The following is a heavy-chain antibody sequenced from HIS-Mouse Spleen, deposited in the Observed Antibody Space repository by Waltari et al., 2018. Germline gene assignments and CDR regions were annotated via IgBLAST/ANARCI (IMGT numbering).Heavy chain of an antibody. V-gene: IGHV1-18*01. CDR2: ISAYNGNT. CDR3: ARSESRFLEWLDWFDP. CDR1: GYTFTRHG. D-gene: IGHD3-3*01. Sequence: QVQLVQSGAEVKKPGASVKVSCKASGYTFTRHGISGVRQAPGQGLEWMGWISAYNGNTNYAQKLQGRVTMTTDTSTSTAYMELRSLRSDDTAVYYCARSESRFLEWLDWFDPWGQGTLVTVSS. J-gene: IGHJ5*02.